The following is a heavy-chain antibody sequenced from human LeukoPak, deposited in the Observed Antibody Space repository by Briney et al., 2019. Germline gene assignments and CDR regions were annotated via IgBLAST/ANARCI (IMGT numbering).Heavy chain of an antibody. CDR1: GFTFDAYG. J-gene: IGHJ4*02. V-gene: IGHV3-20*01. D-gene: IGHD1-26*01. CDR3: ARTRYSGSYGGADY. CDR2: INWNGGNS. Sequence: PGRSLRLSCAASGFTFDAYGMTWVRQAPGKGRGWDSGINWNGGNSGYADSVKGRFTISRDNAKNSLYLQMSSLRAEDTALYHCARTRYSGSYGGADYWGQGTLVTVSS.